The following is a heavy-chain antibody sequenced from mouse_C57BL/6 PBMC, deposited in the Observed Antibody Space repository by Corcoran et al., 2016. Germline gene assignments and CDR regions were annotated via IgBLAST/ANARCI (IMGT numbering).Heavy chain of an antibody. D-gene: IGHD4-1*01. CDR1: GYTFTDYY. CDR3: AAHWDPYWYFDV. V-gene: IGHV1-26*01. J-gene: IGHJ1*03. Sequence: EVQLQQSGPELVKPGASVKISCKASGYTFTDYYMNWVKQSHGKSLEWIGDINPNNGGTSYNQKFKGKATLTVDKSSSTAYMELRSLTSEDSAVYYCAAHWDPYWYFDVWGTGTTVTVSS. CDR2: INPNNGGT.